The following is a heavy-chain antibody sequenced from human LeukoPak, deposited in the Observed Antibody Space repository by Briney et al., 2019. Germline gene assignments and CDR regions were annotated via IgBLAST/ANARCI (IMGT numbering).Heavy chain of an antibody. CDR1: GYTFTSYY. CDR3: ARDGEDYDSRGSYFDS. CDR2: IIHSSVRT. J-gene: IGHJ4*02. D-gene: IGHD3-22*01. Sequence: ASVKVSCKASGYTFTSYYMHWVRQAPGQGLEWMGIIIHSSVRTINAQKSQGIVTITRDTSTSTVNMELSSLRSEDTAVYYCARDGEDYDSRGSYFDSWGQGSLVTVSS. V-gene: IGHV1-46*01.